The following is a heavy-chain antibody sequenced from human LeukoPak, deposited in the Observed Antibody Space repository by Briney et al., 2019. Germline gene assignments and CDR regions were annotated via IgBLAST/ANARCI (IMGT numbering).Heavy chain of an antibody. CDR2: IIPILGIA. CDR1: GYTFTSYG. Sequence: GASVKVSCKASGYTFTSYGISWVRQAPGQGLEWIGRIIPILGIANYAQKFQGRVTITADKSTSTAYMELSSLRSEDTAVYYCARDPSRYYDSESAAFDIWGQGTMVTVSS. CDR3: ARDPSRYYDSESAAFDI. D-gene: IGHD3-22*01. V-gene: IGHV1-69*04. J-gene: IGHJ3*02.